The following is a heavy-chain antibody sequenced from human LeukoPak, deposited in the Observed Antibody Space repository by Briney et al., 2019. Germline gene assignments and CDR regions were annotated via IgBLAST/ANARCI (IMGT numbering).Heavy chain of an antibody. Sequence: PGGSLRLSCAASGFTFSNYWMSWVRQAAGKGLEWVANINQDGSEKYYVDSVKGQFTISRENAKNSLYLQMNSLRAEDTAVYYCARGWNEYGYWGQGTLVTVSS. CDR3: ARGWNEYGY. V-gene: IGHV3-7*01. CDR2: INQDGSEK. J-gene: IGHJ4*02. D-gene: IGHD1-1*01. CDR1: GFTFSNYW.